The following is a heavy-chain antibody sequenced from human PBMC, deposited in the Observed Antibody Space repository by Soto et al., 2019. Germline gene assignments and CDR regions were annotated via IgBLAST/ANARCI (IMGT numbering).Heavy chain of an antibody. J-gene: IGHJ4*02. V-gene: IGHV3-21*01. CDR1: GFTFSSYS. CDR3: ARVPVYCSGGSCYHFDY. Sequence: PGGSLRLSCAASGFTFSSYSMNWVRQAPGKGLEWVSSISSSSSYIYYADSVKGRFTISRDNAKNSLYLQMNSLRAEDTAVYYCARVPVYCSGGSCYHFDYWGQGNLVTVSS. D-gene: IGHD2-15*01. CDR2: ISSSSSYI.